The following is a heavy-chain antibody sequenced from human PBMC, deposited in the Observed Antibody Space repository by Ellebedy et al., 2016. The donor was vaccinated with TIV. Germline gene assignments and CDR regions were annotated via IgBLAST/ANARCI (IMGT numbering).Heavy chain of an antibody. J-gene: IGHJ4*02. Sequence: SETLSLTCTVSGDSISTYYWSWIRQPPGKGLEWIGNIYPSGNTYYSPSLRSRVTMSVDRSKNQFSLKLTSVTAADTAVYYCARTGHQPLWGQGTLVTVSS. CDR2: IYPSGNT. V-gene: IGHV4-59*04. CDR1: GDSISTYY. CDR3: ARTGHQPL.